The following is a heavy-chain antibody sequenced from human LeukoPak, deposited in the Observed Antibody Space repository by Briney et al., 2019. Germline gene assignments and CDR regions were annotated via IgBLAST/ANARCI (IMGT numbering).Heavy chain of an antibody. D-gene: IGHD6-6*01. J-gene: IGHJ6*03. CDR3: ARAHSSSSGYYYYYYMDV. CDR2: IYTSGST. V-gene: IGHV4-61*02. Sequence: SETLSLTCTVSGGSISSGSYYWSWIRQPAGKGLEWIGRIYTSGSTNYNPSLKSRVNIPVDTSKNQFSLKLSSVTAADTAVYYCARAHSSSSGYYYYYYMDVWGKGTTVTVSS. CDR1: GGSISSGSYY.